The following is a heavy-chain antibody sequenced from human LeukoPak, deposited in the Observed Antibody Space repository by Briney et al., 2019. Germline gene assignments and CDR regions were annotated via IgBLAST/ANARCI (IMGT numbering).Heavy chain of an antibody. CDR1: GYTFTSYG. CDR2: ISAYNGNT. Sequence: GASVKVSCKASGYTFTSYGISWVRQAPGQGLEWMGWISAYNGNTNYAQKLQGRVTMTTDTSTNTAYMELRSLRFDDTAVYYCAANPYSSGWYWVYWGQGTQVTVSS. CDR3: AANPYSSGWYWVY. V-gene: IGHV1-18*01. D-gene: IGHD6-19*01. J-gene: IGHJ4*02.